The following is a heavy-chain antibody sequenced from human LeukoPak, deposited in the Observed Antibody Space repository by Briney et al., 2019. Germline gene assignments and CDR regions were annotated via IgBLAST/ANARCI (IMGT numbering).Heavy chain of an antibody. V-gene: IGHV4-4*07. J-gene: IGHJ4*02. CDR2: FFTRGRA. CDR1: GGSIRKYY. Sequence: SEGLSLTRTVSGGSIRKYYLMGIRQPAGRGLEWNRCFFTRGRATPSYCLKNRVPMSADTSKNQYSPNLSSVTPADTGVYFCASEYGSASYLHWGRRPQVTVS. CDR3: ASEYGSASYLH. D-gene: IGHD3-10*01.